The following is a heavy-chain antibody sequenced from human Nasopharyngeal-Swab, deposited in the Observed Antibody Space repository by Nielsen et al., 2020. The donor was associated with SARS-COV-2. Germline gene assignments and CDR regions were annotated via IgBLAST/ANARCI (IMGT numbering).Heavy chain of an antibody. D-gene: IGHD1-26*01. CDR3: AREIVGASYYYYGKDV. Sequence: WVRQAPGQGLEWMGIINPSGGSTSYAQKFQGRVTMTRDTSTSTVYMELSSLRSEDTAVYYCAREIVGASYYYYGKDVWGQGTTVTVSS. J-gene: IGHJ6*02. CDR2: INPSGGST. V-gene: IGHV1-46*01.